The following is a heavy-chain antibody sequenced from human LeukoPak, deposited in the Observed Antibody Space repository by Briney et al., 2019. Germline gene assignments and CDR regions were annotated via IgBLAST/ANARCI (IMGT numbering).Heavy chain of an antibody. CDR1: GFTFTSSA. V-gene: IGHV1-58*01. Sequence: GASVKVSCKASGFTFTSSAVQWVRQARGQRLEWIGWIVVGSGNTNYAQKFQERVTITRDMSTSTAYMELSSLRSEDTAVYYCAVRPSYYLSGSYYAFDIWGQGTMVTVSS. CDR3: AVRPSYYLSGSYYAFDI. J-gene: IGHJ3*02. CDR2: IVVGSGNT. D-gene: IGHD1-26*01.